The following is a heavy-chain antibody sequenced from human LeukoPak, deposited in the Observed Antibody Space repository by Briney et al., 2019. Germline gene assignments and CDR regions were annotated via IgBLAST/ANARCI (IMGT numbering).Heavy chain of an antibody. D-gene: IGHD3-16*01. CDR2: IRTEDYDGAT. CDR3: TRIFGYYYFYTDV. V-gene: IGHV3-49*04. J-gene: IGHJ6*03. CDR1: GFTFGDYA. Sequence: PGGSLRLSCAASGFTFGDYAMSWVRQAPGKGREWVGFIRTEDYDGATDYGASVKGRFTISRDDSKNIAYLQMNSLNTEDTGIYFCTRIFGYYYFYTDVWGKGTTVIVSS.